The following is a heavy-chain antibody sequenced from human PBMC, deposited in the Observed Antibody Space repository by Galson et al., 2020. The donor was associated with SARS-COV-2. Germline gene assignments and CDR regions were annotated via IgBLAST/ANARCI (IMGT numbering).Heavy chain of an antibody. Sequence: GGSLRLSCEASGFTFSNHAIHWVRQAPGKGLEWVAQIFYGGSDKYYGDSVKGRFTISRDSSKNMVYLQMNNLKVDDTAVYYCARDGQLSSGWAFDYWGQGTLVTVSS. V-gene: IGHV3-33*01. D-gene: IGHD6-19*01. CDR3: ARDGQLSSGWAFDY. CDR1: GFTFSNHA. J-gene: IGHJ4*02. CDR2: IFYGGSDK.